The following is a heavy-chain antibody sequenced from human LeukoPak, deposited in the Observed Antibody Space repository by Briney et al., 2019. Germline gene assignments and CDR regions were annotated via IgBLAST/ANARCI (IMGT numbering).Heavy chain of an antibody. CDR2: INHSGST. CDR3: ARSRSRSSWFDH. D-gene: IGHD3-10*01. Sequence: SETLSLTCAVYGGSFSGYYWSWIRQPPGKGLEWIGEINHSGSTNYNPSLKSRVTISVDTSKNQFSLKLSSVTAADTAVYYCARSRSRSSWFDHWGQGTLVTVSS. V-gene: IGHV4-34*01. CDR1: GGSFSGYY. J-gene: IGHJ5*02.